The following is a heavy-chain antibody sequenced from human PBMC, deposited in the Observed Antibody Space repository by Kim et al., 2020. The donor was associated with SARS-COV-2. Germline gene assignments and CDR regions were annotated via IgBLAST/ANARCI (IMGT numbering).Heavy chain of an antibody. J-gene: IGHJ4*02. CDR3: ARNIGYYYGSGTPGDYYFDY. CDR1: GYSFTSYW. Sequence: GESLKISCKGSGYSFTSYWIGWVRQMPGKGLEWMGIIYPGDSDTRYSPSFQGQVTISADKSISTAYLQWSSLKASDTAMYYCARNIGYYYGSGTPGDYYFDYWGQGTLVTVSS. D-gene: IGHD3-10*01. CDR2: IYPGDSDT. V-gene: IGHV5-51*01.